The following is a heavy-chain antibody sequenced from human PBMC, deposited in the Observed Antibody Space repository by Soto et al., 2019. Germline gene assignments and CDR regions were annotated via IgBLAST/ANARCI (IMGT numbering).Heavy chain of an antibody. CDR2: INHSGST. CDR3: ARTNYYGSGSYYNRRGHFDY. J-gene: IGHJ4*02. V-gene: IGHV4-34*01. CDR1: GGSFSGYY. Sequence: SETLSLTCAVYGGSFSGYYWSWIRQPPGKGLEWIGEINHSGSTNYNPSLKSRVTISVDTSKNQFSLKLSSVTAADTAVYYCARTNYYGSGSYYNRRGHFDYWGQGTLVTVSS. D-gene: IGHD3-10*01.